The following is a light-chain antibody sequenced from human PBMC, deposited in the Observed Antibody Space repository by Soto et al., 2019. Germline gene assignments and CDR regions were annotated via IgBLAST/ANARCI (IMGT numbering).Light chain of an antibody. J-gene: IGKJ4*01. CDR3: QQRSSSLT. CDR2: AAT. CDR1: QRLSSNY. Sequence: ELVLTQSPGTLSLSPGERATLSCRASQRLSSNYLAWFQQKPGQAPRLLIQAATDRATGIPARFIVIGSGTDFTLPISSLEPEDFAVDDCQQRSSSLTFGGGTKVEIK. V-gene: IGKV3D-20*02.